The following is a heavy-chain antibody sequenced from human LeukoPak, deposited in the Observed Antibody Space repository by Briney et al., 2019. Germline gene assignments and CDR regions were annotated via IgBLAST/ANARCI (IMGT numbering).Heavy chain of an antibody. D-gene: IGHD1-1*01. CDR1: GFIFSSYG. CDR3: AKAKGGTTGDVFDI. J-gene: IGHJ3*02. V-gene: IGHV3-33*06. Sequence: PGRSLTLSCAASGFIFSSYGMHWVRQAPGKGLEWVAVVWYDGSNQYYADSVKGRFTISRDNSKNILYLQMNSLRAEDTAVYYCAKAKGGTTGDVFDIWGQGTMVTV. CDR2: VWYDGSNQ.